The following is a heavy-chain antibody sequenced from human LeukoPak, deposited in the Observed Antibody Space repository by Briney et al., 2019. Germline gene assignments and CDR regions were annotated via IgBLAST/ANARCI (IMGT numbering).Heavy chain of an antibody. Sequence: SETLSLTCTVSGGSISSSSYYWGWIRQPPGKGLEWIGSIYYSGSTYYNPSLKSRVTISVDTSKNQFSLKLSSVTAADTAVYYCARDPRGDGYNRFAFDIWGQGTMVTVSS. CDR1: GGSISSSSYY. D-gene: IGHD5-24*01. V-gene: IGHV4-39*07. CDR2: IYYSGST. CDR3: ARDPRGDGYNRFAFDI. J-gene: IGHJ3*02.